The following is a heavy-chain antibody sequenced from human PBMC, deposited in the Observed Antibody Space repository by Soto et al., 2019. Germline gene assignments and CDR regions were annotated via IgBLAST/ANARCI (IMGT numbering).Heavy chain of an antibody. CDR1: GGSISSYY. CDR3: ASWTTVTTVRFDAFDL. D-gene: IGHD4-17*01. Sequence: QVQLQESGPGLVKPSETLSLTCTVSGGSISSYYWSWIRQPPGKGLEWIGYIYYSGSTNYNPSLKSRVTISVDTSKNQFSLKLSSVTAADTAVYYCASWTTVTTVRFDAFDLWGQGTMVTVSS. V-gene: IGHV4-59*01. J-gene: IGHJ3*01. CDR2: IYYSGST.